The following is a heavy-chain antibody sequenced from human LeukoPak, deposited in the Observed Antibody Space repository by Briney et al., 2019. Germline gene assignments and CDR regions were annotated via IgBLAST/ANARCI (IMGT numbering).Heavy chain of an antibody. V-gene: IGHV1-2*02. CDR2: INPNSGGT. CDR3: AREGSVGGNNPFDY. CDR1: GYTFTGYY. D-gene: IGHD5-24*01. J-gene: IGHJ4*02. Sequence: GASVKVSCKASGYTFTGYYMHWVRQAPGQGLEWMGWINPNSGGTNYAQKFQGRVTMTRDTSISTAYMELSRLRSDDTAVYYCAREGSVGGNNPFDYWGQGTLVTVSS.